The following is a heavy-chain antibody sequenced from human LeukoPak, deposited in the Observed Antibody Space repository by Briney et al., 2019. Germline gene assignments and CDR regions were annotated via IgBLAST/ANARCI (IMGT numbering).Heavy chain of an antibody. J-gene: IGHJ4*02. V-gene: IGHV4-39*01. CDR1: GGSISSSSYY. CDR2: IYYSGST. D-gene: IGHD3-10*01. CDR3: ARHLLSAYGDS. Sequence: TSETLSLTCTVSGGSISSSSYYWGWIRQPPGKGLEWIGSIYYSGSTYYNPSLKSRVTISVDTSKNQFSLKLSSVTAADTAVYYGARHLLSAYGDSWGQGTLVTVSS.